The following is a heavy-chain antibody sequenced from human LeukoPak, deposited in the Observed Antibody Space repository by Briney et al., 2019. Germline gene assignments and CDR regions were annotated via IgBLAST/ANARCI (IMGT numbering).Heavy chain of an antibody. V-gene: IGHV1-2*06. CDR2: INPNSGGT. CDR3: ARVVFADYYDSSGYLY. CDR1: GYTFTGYY. J-gene: IGHJ4*02. Sequence: ASVKVSCKASGYTFTGYYMHWVRQAPGQGLEWMGRINPNSGGTNYAQKFQGRVTMTRDTSISTAYMELSRLRSDDTAVYYCARVVFADYYDSSGYLYWGQGTLVTVSS. D-gene: IGHD3-22*01.